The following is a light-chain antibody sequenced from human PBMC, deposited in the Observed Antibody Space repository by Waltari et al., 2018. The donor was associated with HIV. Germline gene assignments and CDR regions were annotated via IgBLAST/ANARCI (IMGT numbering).Light chain of an antibody. J-gene: IGLJ1*01. CDR3: QAWDSSTEV. CDR2: DDS. CDR1: NIGSKS. Sequence: SYVLTQPPSVSVAPGQTARITCGGNNIGSKSVHWYQQKPGQAPVLVVYDDSDRPSGIPERFSGSNSGNTATLTISGTQAMDEADYYCQAWDSSTEVFGTGTKVTVL. V-gene: IGLV3-21*02.